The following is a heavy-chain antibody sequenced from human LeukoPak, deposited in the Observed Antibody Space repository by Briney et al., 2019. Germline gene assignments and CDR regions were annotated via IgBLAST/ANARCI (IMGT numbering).Heavy chain of an antibody. CDR3: AKTDETSSWYDGYGLDY. J-gene: IGHJ4*02. V-gene: IGHV3-30*18. CDR2: ISYDGSNK. D-gene: IGHD6-13*01. CDR1: GFTFSSYG. Sequence: PGGSLRLSCAASGFTFSSYGMHWVRQAPGKGLEWVAVISYDGSNKYYADSVKGRFTISRDNSKNTLYLQMNSPRAEDTAVYYCAKTDETSSWYDGYGLDYWGQGTLVTVSS.